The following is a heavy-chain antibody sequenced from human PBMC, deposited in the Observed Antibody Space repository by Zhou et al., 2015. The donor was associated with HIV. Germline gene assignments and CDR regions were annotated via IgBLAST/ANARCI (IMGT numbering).Heavy chain of an antibody. CDR1: GGTFSNYA. D-gene: IGHD6-19*01. CDR2: IIPIFGTA. J-gene: IGHJ5*02. Sequence: QVQLVQSGAEVKKPGSSVKVSCKASGGTFSNYAISWVRQAPGQGLEWMGGIIPIFGTANYAQKFQGRVTITADESTSTAYMELSSLRSEDTAVYYCARDSRPAQMYSSGWTFDPWGQGTLVTVSS. CDR3: ARDSRPAQMYSSGWTFDP. V-gene: IGHV1-69*01.